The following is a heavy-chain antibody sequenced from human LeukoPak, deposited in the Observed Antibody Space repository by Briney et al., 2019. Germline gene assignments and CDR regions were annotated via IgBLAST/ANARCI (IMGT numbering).Heavy chain of an antibody. CDR3: ASAAGSSYYGMDV. CDR1: GGTFSSYA. D-gene: IGHD6-13*01. CDR2: IIPILGIA. J-gene: IGHJ6*02. Sequence: GVSVKVSCKASGGTFSSYAISWVRRAPGQGLEWMGRIIPILGIANYAQKFQGRVTITADKSTSTAYMELSSLRSEDTAVYYCASAAGSSYYGMDVWGQGTTVTVSS. V-gene: IGHV1-69*04.